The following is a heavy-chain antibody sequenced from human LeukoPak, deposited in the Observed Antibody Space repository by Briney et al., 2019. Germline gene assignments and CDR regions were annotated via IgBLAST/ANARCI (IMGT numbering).Heavy chain of an antibody. CDR2: ISSSSSYI. CDR3: ARVLSSSWYVYFDY. V-gene: IGHV3-21*01. D-gene: IGHD6-13*01. CDR1: GFTFSSYS. Sequence: GGSLRLSCAASGFTFSSYSMNWVRRAPGKGLEWVSPISSSSSYIYYADSVKGRFTISRDNAKNSLYLQMNSLRAEDTAVYYCARVLSSSWYVYFDYWGQGTLVTVSS. J-gene: IGHJ4*02.